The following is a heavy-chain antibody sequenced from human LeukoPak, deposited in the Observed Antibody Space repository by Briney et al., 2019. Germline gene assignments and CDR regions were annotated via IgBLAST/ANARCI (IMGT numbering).Heavy chain of an antibody. Sequence: GRSLRLSCAASGFTFSSYGMHWVRQAPGKGLEWVAVISYDGSNKYYADSVKGRFTISRDNSKNTLYLQMNSLRAEDTAIYYCARDPDRSGFDYWGQGTLVTVSS. CDR3: ARDPDRSGFDY. V-gene: IGHV3-30*03. J-gene: IGHJ4*02. CDR2: ISYDGSNK. D-gene: IGHD1-14*01. CDR1: GFTFSSYG.